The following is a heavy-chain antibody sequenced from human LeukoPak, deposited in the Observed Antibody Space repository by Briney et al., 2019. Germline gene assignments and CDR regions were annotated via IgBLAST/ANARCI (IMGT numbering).Heavy chain of an antibody. CDR3: ARVGWYYDSSGPENY. D-gene: IGHD3-22*01. V-gene: IGHV3-48*04. Sequence: PGGSLRLSCAAFGFTVSSHYMTWVRQAPGKGLEWVSYISSSSSTIYYADSVKGRFTISRDNAKNSLYLQMNSLRAEDTAVYYCARVGWYYDSSGPENYWGQGTLVTVSS. CDR2: ISSSSSTI. J-gene: IGHJ4*02. CDR1: GFTVSSHY.